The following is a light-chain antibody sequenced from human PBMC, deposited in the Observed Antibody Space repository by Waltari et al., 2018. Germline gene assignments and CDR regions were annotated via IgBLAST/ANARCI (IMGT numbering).Light chain of an antibody. CDR2: DDN. J-gene: IGLJ2*01. CDR1: GSPKQY. V-gene: IGLV3-10*01. CDR3: YSKDTDGGSQGK. Sequence: YDLTHPPSVSVSPGQTAAITCSGDGSPKQYTFWYQQKSVQAPVLVMYDDNKRPSGIPGRFSGSSAGTVATLTITGAQVDDEADYYCYSKDTDGGSQGKIGGGTKLTVL.